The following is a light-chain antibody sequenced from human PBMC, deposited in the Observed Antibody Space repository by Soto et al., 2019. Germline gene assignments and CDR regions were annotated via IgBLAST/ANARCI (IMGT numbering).Light chain of an antibody. V-gene: IGKV1-9*01. CDR3: XXXNXXPXT. CDR1: QGISSY. CDR2: AAS. Sequence: DIQLTQSPSFLSASVGDRVTITCRASQGISSYLAWYQQKPGRAPNLLIYAASTLQAGVPSRFSGSGSGTEFTLTISSLQPXXFAXXXXXXXNXXPXTFGGGTKVEIK. J-gene: IGKJ4*01.